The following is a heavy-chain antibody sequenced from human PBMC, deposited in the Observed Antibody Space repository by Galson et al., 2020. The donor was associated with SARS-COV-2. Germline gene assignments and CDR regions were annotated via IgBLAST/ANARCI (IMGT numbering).Heavy chain of an antibody. J-gene: IGHJ4*02. V-gene: IGHV1-2*02. CDR2: VNPSGKT. D-gene: IGHD6-13*01. CDR3: ARDRISAPDDFDY. CDR1: GFTFTDFY. Sequence: ASVKVSCKASGFTFTDFYIHWVRQAPGQGLEWMGWVNPSGKTKSTPKFQGRVTVTRDTSTSTAYMEMTILTSDDTAFYYCARDRISAPDDFDYWGQGTLVTVS.